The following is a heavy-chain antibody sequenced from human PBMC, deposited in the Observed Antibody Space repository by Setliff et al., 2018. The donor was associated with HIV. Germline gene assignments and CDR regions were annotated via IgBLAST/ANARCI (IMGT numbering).Heavy chain of an antibody. CDR1: GYSFISYG. Sequence: ASVKVSCKASGYSFISYGITWVRQAPGQGLEWMGWISAYNGNTKYAQKLQGRVTMTTDTSTSTGYMELRSLRSDDTAVYYCARDGPYVAVLIRAFDIWGQGTMVTVSS. CDR2: ISAYNGNT. V-gene: IGHV1-18*01. CDR3: ARDGPYVAVLIRAFDI. J-gene: IGHJ3*02. D-gene: IGHD3-16*01.